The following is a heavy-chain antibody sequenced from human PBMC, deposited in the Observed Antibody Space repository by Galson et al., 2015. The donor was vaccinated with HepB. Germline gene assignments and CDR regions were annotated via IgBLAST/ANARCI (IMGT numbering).Heavy chain of an antibody. V-gene: IGHV3-33*08. CDR3: AREARVAAPAAFDL. CDR1: GFIFSRYS. Sequence: SLRLSCAASGFIFSRYSMNWVRQAPGKGLEWMALIWHNGAKKIYANSVRGRFSISRDNSKNILSLQMNNLGSEDTAIYYCAREARVAAPAAFDLWGSGILVTVSS. D-gene: IGHD6-13*01. J-gene: IGHJ5*02. CDR2: IWHNGAKK.